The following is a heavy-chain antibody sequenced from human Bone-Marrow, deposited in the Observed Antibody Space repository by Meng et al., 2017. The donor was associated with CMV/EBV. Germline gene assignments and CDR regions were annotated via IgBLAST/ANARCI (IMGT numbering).Heavy chain of an antibody. CDR3: ARGVEMATITFPIGSLNWFDP. V-gene: IGHV3-30*02. Sequence: GESLKISCAASGFTFSSYGMHWVRQAPGKGLEWVAFIRYDGSNKYYADSVKGRFTISRDNSKNTLYLQMNSLRAEDTAVYYCARGVEMATITFPIGSLNWFDPWDQGTLVTVSS. D-gene: IGHD5-24*01. CDR1: GFTFSSYG. J-gene: IGHJ5*02. CDR2: IRYDGSNK.